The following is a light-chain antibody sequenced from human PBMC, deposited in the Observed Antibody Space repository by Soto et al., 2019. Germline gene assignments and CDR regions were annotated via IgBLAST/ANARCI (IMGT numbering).Light chain of an antibody. CDR2: DAL. Sequence: EIVLTQSPATLSLSPGERATLSCRASQSVSSYLAWYQQKPGQAPRLLIYDALNRATGIPARFSGSGSGTDFTLTISSLEAEDFAVYYCQQRSNWPFTFGQGTRLEIK. CDR3: QQRSNWPFT. J-gene: IGKJ5*01. V-gene: IGKV3-11*01. CDR1: QSVSSY.